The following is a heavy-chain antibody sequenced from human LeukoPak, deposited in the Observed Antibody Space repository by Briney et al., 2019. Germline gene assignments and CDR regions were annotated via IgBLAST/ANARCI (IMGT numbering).Heavy chain of an antibody. V-gene: IGHV3-30*18. CDR1: VFTFRDYG. Sequence: GGSLRLSCAASVFTFRDYGMHGVRQATGKGLVGVALISYDGCNIFYADTVRSNFTPSRDNSKNTLFLQKNTLRNEDTAVYYCAKVFEVRGARRPKAYWGQGTWVSVSS. J-gene: IGHJ4*02. CDR2: ISYDGCNI. D-gene: IGHD3-10*01. CDR3: AKVFEVRGARRPKAY.